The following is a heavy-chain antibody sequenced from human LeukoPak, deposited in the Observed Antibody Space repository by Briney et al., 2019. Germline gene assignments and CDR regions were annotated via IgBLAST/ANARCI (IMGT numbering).Heavy chain of an antibody. Sequence: GGSLRLSCAASGFTFTGYYMHWVRQAPGQGLEWMGWINPNSGGTNYAQKFQGRVTMTRDTSISTAYMELSRLRSDDTAVYYCARDSRQRSTSFGYWGQGTLVTVSS. D-gene: IGHD2-2*01. J-gene: IGHJ4*02. CDR3: ARDSRQRSTSFGY. CDR1: GFTFTGYY. V-gene: IGHV1-2*02. CDR2: INPNSGGT.